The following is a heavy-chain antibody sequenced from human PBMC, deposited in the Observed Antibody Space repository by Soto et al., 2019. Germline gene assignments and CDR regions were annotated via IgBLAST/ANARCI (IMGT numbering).Heavy chain of an antibody. J-gene: IGHJ6*01. CDR2: IYYSGCT. Sequence: QVQLQESGPGLVKPSQTLSLTCTVSGGYISSGDYYWSWIRQPPGKGREWIGYIYYSGCTYYNPSLKSRITISVDTSYNQFSLKLSSVTAADTAVYYCARARMVVRGEPYYYYYGMDVWGQGTTVTGSS. D-gene: IGHD3-10*01. V-gene: IGHV4-30-4*01. CDR1: GGYISSGDYY. CDR3: ARARMVVRGEPYYYYYGMDV.